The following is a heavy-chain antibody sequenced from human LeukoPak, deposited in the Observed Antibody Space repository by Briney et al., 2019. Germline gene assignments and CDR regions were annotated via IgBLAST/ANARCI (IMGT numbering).Heavy chain of an antibody. CDR1: GGSISTNTW. J-gene: IGHJ5*02. D-gene: IGHD4-17*01. CDR3: ARGGGGSSTVTIYWFDP. V-gene: IGHV4-4*02. CDR2: VSHSGNT. Sequence: SGTLSLTCTVSGGSISTNTWWSWVRQPPGRELEWIGEVSHSGNTYYNPSLKSRLAISVDTSKNQFSLNLNSVTAADTAMYYCARGGGGSSTVTIYWFDPWGQGALVTVSS.